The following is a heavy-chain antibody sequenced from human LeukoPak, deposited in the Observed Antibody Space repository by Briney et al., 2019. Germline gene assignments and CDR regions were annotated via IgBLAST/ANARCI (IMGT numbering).Heavy chain of an antibody. D-gene: IGHD3-22*01. Sequence: SQTLSLTCAIAGDSVSSDSAAWSWIRQSPSRGLEWLGRTYYRSKWNYDYAISVKNRITINPDTSKNQFSLQLNSVTPEDTAVYYCARDSSGGPLFDYWGQGTLVTVSS. V-gene: IGHV6-1*01. CDR1: GDSVSSDSAA. CDR2: TYYRSKWNY. J-gene: IGHJ4*02. CDR3: ARDSSGGPLFDY.